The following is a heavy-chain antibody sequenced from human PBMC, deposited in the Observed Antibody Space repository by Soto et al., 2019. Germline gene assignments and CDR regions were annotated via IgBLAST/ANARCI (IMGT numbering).Heavy chain of an antibody. CDR2: INHSGST. V-gene: IGHV4-34*01. CDR3: ARPTRQWLGLRYYYGMDV. J-gene: IGHJ6*02. D-gene: IGHD6-19*01. Sequence: SETLSLTCAVYGGSFSCYYLSWIRQPPGKGLEWIGEINHSGSTNYNPSLKSRVTISVDTSKNQFSLKLSSVTAADTAVYYCARPTRQWLGLRYYYGMDVWGQGTTVTVSS. CDR1: GGSFSCYY.